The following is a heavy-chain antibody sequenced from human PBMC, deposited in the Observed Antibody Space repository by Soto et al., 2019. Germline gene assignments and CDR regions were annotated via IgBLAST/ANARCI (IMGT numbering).Heavy chain of an antibody. J-gene: IGHJ6*02. CDR1: GDSISSSKW. Sequence: QMQLQESGPGLVKPSETLSLTCGVSGDSISSSKWWTWVRQTPGKGLEWIGKIDHNGVANYNPSLESRVTILKDNSKNQIFLKVTSVTAADSAVYYCARMNRDYFYYGMDVWGQGATVTVSS. CDR3: ARMNRDYFYYGMDV. CDR2: IDHNGVA. V-gene: IGHV4-4*02.